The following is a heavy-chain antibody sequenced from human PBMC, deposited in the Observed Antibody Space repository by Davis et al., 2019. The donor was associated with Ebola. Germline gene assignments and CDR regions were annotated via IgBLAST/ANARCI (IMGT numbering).Heavy chain of an antibody. CDR3: TSTSDYYGSGSSLNYYYYGMDV. CDR1: GFTFSGSA. CDR2: IRSKANSYAT. V-gene: IGHV3-73*01. Sequence: PGGSLRLSCAASGFTFSGSAMHWVRQASGKGLEWVGRIRSKANSYATAYAASVKGRFTISRDDSKNTAYLQMNSLKTEDTAVYYCTSTSDYYGSGSSLNYYYYGMDVWGQGTTVTVSS. D-gene: IGHD3-10*01. J-gene: IGHJ6*02.